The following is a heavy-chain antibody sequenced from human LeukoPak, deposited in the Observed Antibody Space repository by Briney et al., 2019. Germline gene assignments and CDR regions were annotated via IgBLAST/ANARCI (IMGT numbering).Heavy chain of an antibody. J-gene: IGHJ6*03. V-gene: IGHV1-69*13. Sequence: SVKVSCKASGRTFSTHAISWVRQAPGQAPEWMGGIIPRSGTANYAQKFQGRVTINADESTSTAYMELSSLTSGDTAVYYCARDPAERLRGATYYYYMDVWGKGTTVTVSS. CDR2: IIPRSGTA. CDR1: GRTFSTHA. D-gene: IGHD1-1*01. CDR3: ARDPAERLRGATYYYYMDV.